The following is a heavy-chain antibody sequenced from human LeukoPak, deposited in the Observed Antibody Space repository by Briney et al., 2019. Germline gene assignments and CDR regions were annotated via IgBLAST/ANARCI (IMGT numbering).Heavy chain of an antibody. CDR2: INHSGST. CDR3: ASSVKKAVAGCDY. Sequence: SETLSLTCAVYGGSFSGYYWSWIRQPPGKGLEWIGEINHSGSTNYNPSLKSRVTKSVDTSKNQFSLKLSSVTAADTAVYYCASSVKKAVAGCDYWGQGTLVTVSS. V-gene: IGHV4-34*01. CDR1: GGSFSGYY. J-gene: IGHJ4*02. D-gene: IGHD6-19*01.